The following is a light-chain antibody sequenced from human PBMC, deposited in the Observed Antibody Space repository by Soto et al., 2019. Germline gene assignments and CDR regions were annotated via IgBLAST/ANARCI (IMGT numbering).Light chain of an antibody. CDR2: EVS. Sequence: QSALTQPPSASGSPGQSVTLSCTGTSSEVGGYNYFSWYQQHPGKAPKLMIYEVSKRPSGVPDRFSGSKSGNTASLTVSGLQAEDEADYYCSSYAGSNNFVFGTGTKVTVL. CDR3: SSYAGSNNFV. V-gene: IGLV2-8*01. J-gene: IGLJ1*01. CDR1: SSEVGGYNY.